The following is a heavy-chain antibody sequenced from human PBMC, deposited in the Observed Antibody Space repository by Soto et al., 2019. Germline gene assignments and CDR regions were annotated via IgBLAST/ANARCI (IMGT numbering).Heavy chain of an antibody. V-gene: IGHV3-23*01. CDR3: ANSRGYDYYYYYYMDV. Sequence: GGSLRLSCAASGFTFSSYAMSWVRQAPGKGLEWVSAISGSGGSTYYADSVKGRFTISRDNSKNTLYLQMNSLRAEDTAVYYCANSRGYDYYYYYYMDVWGKGTTVTVSS. CDR1: GFTFSSYA. CDR2: ISGSGGST. J-gene: IGHJ6*03. D-gene: IGHD5-12*01.